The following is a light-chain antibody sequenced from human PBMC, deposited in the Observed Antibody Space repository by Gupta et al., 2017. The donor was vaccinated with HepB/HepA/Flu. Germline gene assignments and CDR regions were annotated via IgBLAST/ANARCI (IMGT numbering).Light chain of an antibody. CDR3: ATWDDSLNAVV. CDR2: SNN. Sequence: QSVLTQPPSASGTPGQRVTISCSGNTSNIGTNTVNWYQHLPGTAPKLLIYSNNQRPSGVPDRFSGSKSGTSASLAISGLQSEDEGDHYCATWDDSLNAVVFGGGTKLTVL. V-gene: IGLV1-44*01. J-gene: IGLJ2*01. CDR1: TSNIGTNT.